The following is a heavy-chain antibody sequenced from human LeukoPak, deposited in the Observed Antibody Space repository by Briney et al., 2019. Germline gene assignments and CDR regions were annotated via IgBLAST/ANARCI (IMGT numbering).Heavy chain of an antibody. CDR2: IRYDGSNK. D-gene: IGHD6-19*01. Sequence: PGGSLRLSCAASGFTFSSYAMSWVRQAPGKGLEWVAFIRYDGSNKYYADSVKGRFTISRDNSKNTLYLQMNSLRAEDTAVYYCARGRGLGELAVASFDSWGQGTLVTVSS. CDR3: ARGRGLGELAVASFDS. J-gene: IGHJ4*02. CDR1: GFTFSSYA. V-gene: IGHV3-30*02.